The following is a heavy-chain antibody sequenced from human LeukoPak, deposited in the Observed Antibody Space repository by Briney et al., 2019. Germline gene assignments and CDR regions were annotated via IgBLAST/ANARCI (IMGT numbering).Heavy chain of an antibody. V-gene: IGHV5-51*01. CDR3: ARVGIVGATITKDAFDI. CDR1: GYSFTSYW. Sequence: GEPLKISCKGSGYSFTSYWIGWVRQMPGKGLEWMGIIYPGDSDTRYSPSFQGQVTISADKSISTAYLQWSSLKASDTAMYYCARVGIVGATITKDAFDIWGQGTMVTVSS. CDR2: IYPGDSDT. D-gene: IGHD1-26*01. J-gene: IGHJ3*02.